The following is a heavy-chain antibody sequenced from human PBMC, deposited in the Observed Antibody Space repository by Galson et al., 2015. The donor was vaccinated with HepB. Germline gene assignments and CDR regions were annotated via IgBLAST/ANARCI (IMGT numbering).Heavy chain of an antibody. D-gene: IGHD5-24*01. CDR1: GCTFSIYA. CDR2: IIPIFGTA. V-gene: IGHV1-69*06. Sequence: SLKFSFNASGCTFSIYAISWVRQAPGQGLEWMGGIIPIFGTANYAQKFQGRVTITADKSTSTAYMELSSLRSEDTAVYYCAREGGERWLQLKGNWFDPWGQGTLVTVSS. J-gene: IGHJ5*02. CDR3: AREGGERWLQLKGNWFDP.